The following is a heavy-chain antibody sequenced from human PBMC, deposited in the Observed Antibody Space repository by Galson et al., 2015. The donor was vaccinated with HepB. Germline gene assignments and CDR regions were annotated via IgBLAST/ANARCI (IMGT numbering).Heavy chain of an antibody. Sequence: SLRLSCAASGFTFSSYAMSWVRQAPGKGLEWVSTITNSGGTTYYADSVKGRFTISRDNSRNTLYLHMSSLRAEDTALFYCAKHGYTMIPRAFDIWGQGTMVTVSS. CDR2: ITNSGGTT. D-gene: IGHD3-22*01. CDR1: GFTFSSYA. J-gene: IGHJ3*02. CDR3: AKHGYTMIPRAFDI. V-gene: IGHV3-23*01.